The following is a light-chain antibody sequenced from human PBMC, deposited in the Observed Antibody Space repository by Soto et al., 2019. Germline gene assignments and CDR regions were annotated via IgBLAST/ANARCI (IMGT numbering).Light chain of an antibody. CDR2: AAS. CDR3: QQSYSTPPWT. J-gene: IGKJ1*01. Sequence: DLQMRQSPSFLSASVGDRVTIXXRASQAISNYLNWYQQKPGKAPKLXXYAASNLQSGVPSRFSGSGSWTDFTLTISSLQPEDFATYFCQQSYSTPPWTFGQGTKVDIK. V-gene: IGKV1-39*01. CDR1: QAISNY.